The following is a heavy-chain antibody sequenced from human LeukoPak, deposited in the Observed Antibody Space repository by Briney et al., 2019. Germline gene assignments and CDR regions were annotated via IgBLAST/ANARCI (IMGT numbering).Heavy chain of an antibody. J-gene: IGHJ6*02. Sequence: SVKVSCKASGGTFSSYAISWVRQAPGQGLEWMGRIIPILGIANYAQKFQGRVTITADKSTNTAYMELSSLRSEDTAVYYCARDQVLRFFGYGMDVWGQGTTVTVSS. V-gene: IGHV1-69*04. CDR1: GGTFSSYA. CDR3: ARDQVLRFFGYGMDV. CDR2: IIPILGIA. D-gene: IGHD3-3*01.